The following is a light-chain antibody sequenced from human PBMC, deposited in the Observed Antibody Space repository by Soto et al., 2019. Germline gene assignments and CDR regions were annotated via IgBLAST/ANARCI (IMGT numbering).Light chain of an antibody. V-gene: IGKV3-15*01. J-gene: IGKJ2*01. CDR2: GAS. Sequence: EVVLTQSQATLSVSPGERATLSCRASQSVSSHLAWYQQKPGQAPRLLIYGASTRATGIPDRFSGSGSGTEFTLTISSLQSEDFAVYYCQHYNNGPRYTFGQGTKLEIK. CDR3: QHYNNGPRYT. CDR1: QSVSSH.